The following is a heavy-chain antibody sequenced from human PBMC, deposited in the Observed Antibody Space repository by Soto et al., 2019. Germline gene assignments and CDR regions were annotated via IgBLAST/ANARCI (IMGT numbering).Heavy chain of an antibody. CDR3: ARSPRSIAAGGIDY. D-gene: IGHD6-13*01. J-gene: IGHJ4*02. V-gene: IGHV4-4*02. Sequence: QVPLQESGPGLVKPSGTLSLTCAVSGGSISSSNLWTWVRQPPGKGLEWIGEIYHGGSTNYNPSLKSRVTISVDKSKNQFSLRLSSVTAADTAVYYCARSPRSIAAGGIDYWGQGILVTVSS. CDR2: IYHGGST. CDR1: GGSISSSNL.